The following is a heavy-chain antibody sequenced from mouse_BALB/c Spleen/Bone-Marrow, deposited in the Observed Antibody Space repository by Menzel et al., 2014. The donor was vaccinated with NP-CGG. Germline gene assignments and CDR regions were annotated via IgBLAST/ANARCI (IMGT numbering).Heavy chain of an antibody. CDR2: IDPANGNT. J-gene: IGHJ3*01. CDR1: GFNIKDTY. D-gene: IGHD2-4*01. Sequence: VQLQQSGAELVKPGASVKLSCTASGFNIKDTYMHWVKQRPEQGLGWIGRIDPANGNTKYDPRFQGKATITADTSSNTAYLQLSSLTSEDTAVYYCARWGITTGFAYWGQGTLVTVSA. V-gene: IGHV14-3*02. CDR3: ARWGITTGFAY.